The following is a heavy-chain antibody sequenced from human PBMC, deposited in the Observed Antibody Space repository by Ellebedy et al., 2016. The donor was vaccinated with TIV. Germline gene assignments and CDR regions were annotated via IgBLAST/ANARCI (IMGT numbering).Heavy chain of an antibody. V-gene: IGHV3-21*06. CDR2: ISDSSSYI. CDR3: VAMVAATLSGMSV. Sequence: PGGSLRLSCAASGFPFSTYSMNWVRQAPGKGLEWVSFISDSSSYIYYADSVKGRFTISRDNAKNSVYLEMNSLRAEDTAVYYCVAMVAATLSGMSVWGQGTTVIVSS. D-gene: IGHD2-15*01. CDR1: GFPFSTYS. J-gene: IGHJ6*02.